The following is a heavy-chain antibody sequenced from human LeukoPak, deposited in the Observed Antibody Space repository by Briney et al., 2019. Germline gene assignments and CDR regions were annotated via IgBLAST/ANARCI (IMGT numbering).Heavy chain of an antibody. CDR1: GGSFSGYY. Sequence: SETLSLTCAVYGGSFSGYYGSWIRQPPGKGLEWIGEINHSGSTNYNPSLKSRVTISVDTSKNQFSLKLSSVTAADTAVYYCGRTHGYYYDYWGQGTLVTVSS. D-gene: IGHD4-17*01. J-gene: IGHJ4*02. V-gene: IGHV4-34*01. CDR3: GRTHGYYYDY. CDR2: INHSGST.